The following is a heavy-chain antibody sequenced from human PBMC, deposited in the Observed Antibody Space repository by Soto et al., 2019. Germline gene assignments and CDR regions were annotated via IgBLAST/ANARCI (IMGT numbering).Heavy chain of an antibody. D-gene: IGHD2-2*01. CDR3: AHTVSPVVPAALVRLFDY. CDR2: IYWDDDK. CDR1: GFSLSTSGVG. J-gene: IGHJ4*02. V-gene: IGHV2-5*02. Sequence: SGPTLVNPTQTLTLTCTFSGFSLSTSGVGVGWIRQPPGKALEWLALIYWDDDKRYSPSLKSRLTITKDTSKNQVVLTMTNMDPVDTATYYCAHTVSPVVPAALVRLFDYWGQGTLVTVSS.